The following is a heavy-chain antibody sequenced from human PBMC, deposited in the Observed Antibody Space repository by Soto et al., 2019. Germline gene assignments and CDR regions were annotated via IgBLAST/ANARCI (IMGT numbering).Heavy chain of an antibody. J-gene: IGHJ5*01. CDR2: ISGSGGST. CDR3: AKLRGVRGVAVSPRP. D-gene: IGHD3-10*01. CDR1: GFTFSSYA. V-gene: IGHV3-23*01. Sequence: GESLKISCAASGFTFSSYAMSWVRQAPGKGLEWVSAISGSGGSTYYADSVKGRFTISRDNSKNTLYLQMNSLRAEDTAVYYCAKLRGVRGVAVSPRPWGQGTLVTVSS.